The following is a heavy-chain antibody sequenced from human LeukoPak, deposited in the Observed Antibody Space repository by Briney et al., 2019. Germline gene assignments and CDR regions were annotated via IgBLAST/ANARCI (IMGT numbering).Heavy chain of an antibody. Sequence: PGGSLRLSCAASGFTFSRYSMNWVRQAPGKGLEWVSSISTGSSYIYYADSLKGRFTVSRDNAKTSLCLQMNSLRAEDTAVYYCARRDSGSRGFDSWGQGTLVTVSS. CDR2: ISTGSSYI. J-gene: IGHJ4*02. CDR3: ARRDSGSRGFDS. V-gene: IGHV3-21*01. D-gene: IGHD3-10*01. CDR1: GFTFSRYS.